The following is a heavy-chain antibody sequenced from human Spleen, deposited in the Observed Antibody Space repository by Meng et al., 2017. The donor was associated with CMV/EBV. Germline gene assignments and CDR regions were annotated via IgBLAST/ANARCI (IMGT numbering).Heavy chain of an antibody. J-gene: IGHJ4*02. D-gene: IGHD3-10*01. CDR3: EAYFGSGTYDGDYFDY. V-gene: IGHV3-23*01. Sequence: SGFTFSSHARSWVRQAPGKGLEWVSSISSSGYNTYYADSVKGRFTISRDNSKNTLFLRMSSLRAEDTALYYCEAYFGSGTYDGDYFDYWGQGILVTVSS. CDR2: ISSSGYNT. CDR1: GFTFSSHA.